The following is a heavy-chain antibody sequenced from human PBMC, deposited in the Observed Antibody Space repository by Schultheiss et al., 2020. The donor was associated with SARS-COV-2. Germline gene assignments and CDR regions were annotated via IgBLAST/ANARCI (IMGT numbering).Heavy chain of an antibody. Sequence: GGSLRLSCAASGFTVSSNYMSWVRQAPGKGLEWVSVIYSGGSTYYADSVKGRFTISRDNSKNTLYLQMNSLRAEDTAVYYCARDSYDSSGPLDYWGQGTLVTVSS. CDR2: IYSGGST. J-gene: IGHJ4*02. V-gene: IGHV3-53*01. D-gene: IGHD3-22*01. CDR1: GFTVSSNY. CDR3: ARDSYDSSGPLDY.